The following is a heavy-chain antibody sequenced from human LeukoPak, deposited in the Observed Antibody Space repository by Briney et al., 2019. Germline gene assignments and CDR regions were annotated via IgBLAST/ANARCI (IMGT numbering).Heavy chain of an antibody. V-gene: IGHV4-59*08. CDR1: GDSISNYY. Sequence: SETLSLTCTVSGDSISNYYWSWIRQPPGKGLEWIGYIYYSGSTSYNPSLKSRVTISVDTSKNQFSLKLSSVTAADTAVYYCARRSYTYGPFDYWGQGTLVTVSS. CDR2: IYYSGST. CDR3: ARRSYTYGPFDY. D-gene: IGHD5-18*01. J-gene: IGHJ4*02.